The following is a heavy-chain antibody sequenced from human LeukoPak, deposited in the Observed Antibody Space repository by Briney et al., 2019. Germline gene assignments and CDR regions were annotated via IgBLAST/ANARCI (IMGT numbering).Heavy chain of an antibody. V-gene: IGHV4-4*07. CDR1: GGSIRSYF. J-gene: IGHJ5*02. D-gene: IGHD6-13*01. Sequence: PSVTLSLTCTVSGGSIRSYFWTWIRQPAGRGLEWVGRIFSSGSTNYIPSLESRITMLVGTSKNQVSLNLSSVTAADTAVYYCARGIVSSSWYGNWLDPWGQGTLVTVSS. CDR2: IFSSGST. CDR3: ARGIVSSSWYGNWLDP.